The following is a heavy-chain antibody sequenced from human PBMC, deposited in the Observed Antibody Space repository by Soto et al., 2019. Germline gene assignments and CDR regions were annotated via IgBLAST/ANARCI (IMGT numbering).Heavy chain of an antibody. V-gene: IGHV3-73*01. CDR1: GFTFSGSA. CDR3: TSSGEYQLLSRWEDY. J-gene: IGHJ4*02. CDR2: IRSKANSYAT. Sequence: EVQLVESGGGLVQPGGSLKLSCAASGFTFSGSAMHWVRQASGKGLEWVGRIRSKANSYATAYAASVKGRFTISRDDSKKTAYLQMNSLKTEDTAVYYCTSSGEYQLLSRWEDYWGQGTLVTVSS. D-gene: IGHD2-2*01.